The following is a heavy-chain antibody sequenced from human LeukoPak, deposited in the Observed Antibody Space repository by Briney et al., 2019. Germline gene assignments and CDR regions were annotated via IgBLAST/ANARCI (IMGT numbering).Heavy chain of an antibody. D-gene: IGHD6-13*01. V-gene: IGHV4-59*01. CDR2: IYDSGSS. CDR3: ARQYTSSWDDAFDI. CDR1: GGSISSYY. J-gene: IGHJ3*02. Sequence: SETLSLTCTVSGGSISSYYWNWIRQTPGKGLEWIGNIYDSGSSNFDPSLKSRVTISVDRSKNQFSLKLSSVTAADTAVYYCARQYTSSWDDAFDIWGQGTMVTVSS.